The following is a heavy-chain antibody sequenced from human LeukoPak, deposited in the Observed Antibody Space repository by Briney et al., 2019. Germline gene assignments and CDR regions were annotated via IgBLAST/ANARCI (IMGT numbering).Heavy chain of an antibody. CDR2: INPNSGGT. Sequence: ASVKVSCKASGYTFTSYYMHWVRQAPGQGLEWMGWINPNSGGTNYAQKFQGRVTMTRDTSISTAYMELSRLRSDDTAVYYCARESLLGLYYGSGSYNDYWGQGTLVTVSS. J-gene: IGHJ4*02. CDR3: ARESLLGLYYGSGSYNDY. CDR1: GYTFTSYY. D-gene: IGHD3-10*01. V-gene: IGHV1-2*02.